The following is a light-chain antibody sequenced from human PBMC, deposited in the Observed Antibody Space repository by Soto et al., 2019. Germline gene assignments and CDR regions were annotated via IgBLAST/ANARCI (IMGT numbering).Light chain of an antibody. CDR3: QQYNNWPLT. Sequence: EIVLTQSPGTLSLSPVERATLSCMASQSVSSSYLVWHQQKPGQAPRLLIYAASRRATGIPDRFSGSGSGTDFTLTISRLEPEDFAVYYCQQYNNWPLTFGQGTKVDIK. CDR1: QSVSSSY. J-gene: IGKJ1*01. V-gene: IGKV3-20*01. CDR2: AAS.